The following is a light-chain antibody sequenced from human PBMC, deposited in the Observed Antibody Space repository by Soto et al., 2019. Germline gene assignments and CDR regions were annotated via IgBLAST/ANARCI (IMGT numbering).Light chain of an antibody. V-gene: IGKV3D-15*01. CDR3: QQYDSWPPIT. Sequence: IVMTPSPATLSVSPGESAPLSCRASQSVSSNLAWYQQKPGQAPRLLIYGASTRATGIPARFSGSGSGTEFTLTVSSLQSEDFAVYYCQQYDSWPPITFGQGTRLEIK. CDR2: GAS. J-gene: IGKJ5*01. CDR1: QSVSSN.